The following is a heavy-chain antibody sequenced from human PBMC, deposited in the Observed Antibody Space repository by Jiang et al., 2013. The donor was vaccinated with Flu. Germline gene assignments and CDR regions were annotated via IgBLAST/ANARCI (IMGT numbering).Heavy chain of an antibody. D-gene: IGHD4-17*01. CDR3: ASRKGGHYGDYGNWFDP. Sequence: GAEVKKPGSSVKVSCKASGGTFSSYAISWVRQAPGQGLEWMGRIIPILGIANYAQKFQGRVTITADKSTSTAYMELSSLRSEDTAVYYCASRKGGHYGDYGNWFDPWGQGTLVTVSS. J-gene: IGHJ5*02. V-gene: IGHV1-69*04. CDR1: GGTFSSYA. CDR2: IIPILGIA.